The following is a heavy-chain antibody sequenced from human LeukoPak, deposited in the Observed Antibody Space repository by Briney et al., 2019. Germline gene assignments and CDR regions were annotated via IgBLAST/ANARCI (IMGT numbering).Heavy chain of an antibody. CDR1: GYTFTGYY. Sequence: ASVKVSCKASGYTFTGYYMHWVRQAPGQGLEWMGWINPNSGGTNYAQKFQGRVTMTRDTSISTAYMELSRLRSDDTAVYYCARGYRSSTSCYSADAFDIWGQGTMVTVSS. CDR2: INPNSGGT. CDR3: ARGYRSSTSCYSADAFDI. J-gene: IGHJ3*02. V-gene: IGHV1-2*02. D-gene: IGHD2-2*02.